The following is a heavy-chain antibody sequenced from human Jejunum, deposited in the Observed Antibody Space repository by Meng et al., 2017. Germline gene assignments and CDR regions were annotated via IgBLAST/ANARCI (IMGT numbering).Heavy chain of an antibody. D-gene: IGHD6-19*01. Sequence: GESLKISCKASGYSSATYWLGWVRQEPGKGLEWMGTVYLSDSDTRYSPSFQGQVTISADKSINTAYLQWSSLKASDTAMYYCARRGEVAGRVHFDYWGQGTLVTVSS. CDR3: ARRGEVAGRVHFDY. V-gene: IGHV5-51*01. J-gene: IGHJ4*02. CDR1: GYSSATYW. CDR2: VYLSDSDT.